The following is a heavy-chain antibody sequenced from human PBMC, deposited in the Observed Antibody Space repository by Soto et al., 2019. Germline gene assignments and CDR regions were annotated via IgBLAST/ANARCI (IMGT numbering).Heavy chain of an antibody. D-gene: IGHD4-4*01. CDR3: PTDKTVAPPTGGR. Sequence: EVQLVESGGGLLKPGESLRLSCAASGFNFNIAWLNWVRQAPGKGLEWVGRIRTNTEGGTTDYAAPVKGRFTISRDDSKTSLYRKRNSLKPEDTAVYYLPTDKTVAPPTGGRGGQEPLATVSS. V-gene: IGHV3-15*07. CDR2: IRTNTEGGTT. J-gene: IGHJ4*02. CDR1: GFNFNIAW.